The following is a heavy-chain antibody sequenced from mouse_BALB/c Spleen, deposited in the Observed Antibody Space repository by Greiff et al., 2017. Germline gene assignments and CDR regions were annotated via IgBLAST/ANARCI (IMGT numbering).Heavy chain of an antibody. D-gene: IGHD2-10*02. CDR1: GFTFSDYY. CDR2: ISDGGSYT. V-gene: IGHV5-4*02. J-gene: IGHJ2*01. CDR3: ARYGNHFDY. Sequence: EVKLMESGGGLVKPGGSLKLSCAASGFTFSDYYMYWVRQTPEKRLEWVATISDGGSYTYYPDSVKGRFTISRDNAKNNLYLQMSSLKSEDTAMYYCARYGNHFDYWGQGTTLTVSS.